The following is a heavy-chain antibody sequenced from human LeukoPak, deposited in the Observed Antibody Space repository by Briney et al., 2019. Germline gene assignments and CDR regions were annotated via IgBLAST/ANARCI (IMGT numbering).Heavy chain of an antibody. CDR3: ASNYYDSSGYQGDY. J-gene: IGHJ4*02. V-gene: IGHV4-4*02. CDR1: VGSISSSNW. D-gene: IGHD3-22*01. Sequence: SGTLSLTCAVSVGSISSSNWCTWVRQPPGKGLEWIGEIYHSGSTNYNPSLKSRVTISVDKSKNQFSLKLSSVTAADTAVYYCASNYYDSSGYQGDYWGQGTLVTVSS. CDR2: IYHSGST.